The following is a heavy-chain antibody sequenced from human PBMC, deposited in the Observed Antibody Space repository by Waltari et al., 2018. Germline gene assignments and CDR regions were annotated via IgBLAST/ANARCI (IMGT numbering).Heavy chain of an antibody. CDR3: ARLTYYYDSSGYWEDY. CDR2: IIPIFGTA. D-gene: IGHD3-22*01. CDR1: GGTFRSYA. J-gene: IGHJ4*02. V-gene: IGHV1-69*14. Sequence: QVQLVQSGAEVKKTGSSVKVSCKASGGTFRSYASSWVRQAPGQGLEWMGGIIPIFGTANYAQKFHGRVTITADKSTSTAYMELSSLISEDTAVYYCARLTYYYDSSGYWEDYWGQGTLVTVSS.